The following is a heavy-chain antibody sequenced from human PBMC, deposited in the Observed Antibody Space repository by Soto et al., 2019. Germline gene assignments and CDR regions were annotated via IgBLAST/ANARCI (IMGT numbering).Heavy chain of an antibody. Sequence: GGSLRLSCAASGFSVSSNYMSWVRQAPGKGLEWVSVIYSGGSTYYADSVKGRFTISRDNSKNTLYLQMNSLRAEDTAVYYCASGIYDYVWGSYRPADYWGQGTLVTVSS. J-gene: IGHJ4*02. CDR1: GFSVSSNY. V-gene: IGHV3-66*01. CDR2: IYSGGST. CDR3: ASGIYDYVWGSYRPADY. D-gene: IGHD3-16*02.